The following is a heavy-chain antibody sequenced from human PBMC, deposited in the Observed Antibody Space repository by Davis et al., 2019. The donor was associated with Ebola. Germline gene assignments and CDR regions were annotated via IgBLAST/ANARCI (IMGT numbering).Heavy chain of an antibody. CDR2: ISGSGGTT. J-gene: IGHJ6*03. Sequence: PGGSLRLSCAASGFTFSSYAMSWVRQAPGKGLEWVSAISGSGGTTYHADSVKGRFTISRDNAKNSLYLQMNSLRAEDTAVYYCARDSGVAAIPFFDYYYYYYMDVWGKGTTVTVSS. CDR1: GFTFSSYA. V-gene: IGHV3-23*01. D-gene: IGHD2-2*02. CDR3: ARDSGVAAIPFFDYYYYYYMDV.